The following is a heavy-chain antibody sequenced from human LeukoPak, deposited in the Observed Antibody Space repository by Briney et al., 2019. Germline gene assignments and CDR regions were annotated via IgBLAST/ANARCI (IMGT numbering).Heavy chain of an antibody. Sequence: SGTLSLTCTVSGGSISSYYWSWMRQPPGKGLEWIGYIYYSGSTEYNPSLKSRVTMPVDASKNQISLKLSSVTAADTAVYYCARDRGHYYSMDVWGQGTTVTVSS. V-gene: IGHV4-59*01. CDR1: GGSISSYY. CDR3: ARDRGHYYSMDV. D-gene: IGHD5-12*01. J-gene: IGHJ6*02. CDR2: IYYSGST.